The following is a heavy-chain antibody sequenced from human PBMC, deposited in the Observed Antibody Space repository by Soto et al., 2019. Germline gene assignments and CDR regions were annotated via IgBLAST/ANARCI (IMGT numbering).Heavy chain of an antibody. CDR3: ARDLEGSGWFDP. CDR1: GGSISSYY. J-gene: IGHJ5*02. Sequence: SETLSLTCTVSGGSISSYYWSWIRQPPGKGLEWIGYIYYSGSTNYNPSLKSRVTISVDTSKNQFSLKLSSVTAADTAVYYCARDLEGSGWFDPWGQGTLVTVSS. CDR2: IYYSGST. D-gene: IGHD2-15*01. V-gene: IGHV4-59*01.